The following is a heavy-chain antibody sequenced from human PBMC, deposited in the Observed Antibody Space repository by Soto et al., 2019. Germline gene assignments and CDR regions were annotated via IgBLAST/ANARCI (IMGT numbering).Heavy chain of an antibody. CDR3: ASTRIYDFWSGYYTPDYYYYYGMDV. CDR2: IYTSGST. CDR1: GGSISSYY. D-gene: IGHD3-3*01. Sequence: SETLSLTCTVSGGSISSYYWSWIRQPAGKGLEWIGRIYTSGSTNYNPSLKSRVTMSVDTSKNQFSLKLSSVTAADTAVYYCASTRIYDFWSGYYTPDYYYYYGMDVWGQGTTVTVS. J-gene: IGHJ6*02. V-gene: IGHV4-4*07.